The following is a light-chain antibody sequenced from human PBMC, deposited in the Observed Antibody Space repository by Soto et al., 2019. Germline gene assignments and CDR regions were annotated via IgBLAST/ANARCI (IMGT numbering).Light chain of an antibody. J-gene: IGKJ2*01. CDR1: QSVGSN. V-gene: IGKV3-15*01. CDR3: QQYTNWPYT. Sequence: EIVMTQSPATLSVSPGERASLSCRASQSVGSNLAWYQQTAGQAPRLLIYGASTRATGIPARFSGSGSGTEFTLTITSLHSEDFAVYSRQQYTNWPYTFSQGTKLEIK. CDR2: GAS.